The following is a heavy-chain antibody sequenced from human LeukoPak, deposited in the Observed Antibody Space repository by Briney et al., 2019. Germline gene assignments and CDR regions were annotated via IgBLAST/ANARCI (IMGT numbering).Heavy chain of an antibody. V-gene: IGHV4-61*02. CDR1: GGSINSGSYY. Sequence: SETLSLTCTVSGGSINSGSYYWSWIRQPAGKGLEWIGRISSSGSTNYNPSLKSRVTISVDTSKNQFSLKLSSVTAADTAVYFCARGPYSYDSSGAFDIWGQGTMVTVSS. D-gene: IGHD3-22*01. CDR2: ISSSGST. J-gene: IGHJ3*02. CDR3: ARGPYSYDSSGAFDI.